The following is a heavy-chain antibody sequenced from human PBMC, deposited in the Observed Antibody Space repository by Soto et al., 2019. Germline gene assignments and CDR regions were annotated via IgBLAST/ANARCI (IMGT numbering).Heavy chain of an antibody. J-gene: IGHJ6*02. CDR2: INPNSGGT. Sequence: ASVKVSCKASGYPFTGYYMHWVRQAPGQGLEWMGWINPNSGGTNYAQKFQGWVTMTRDTSISTAYMELSRLRSDDTAVYYCARDCDLGYCSGGSCYRNYYYGMDVWGQGTTVTVSS. CDR3: ARDCDLGYCSGGSCYRNYYYGMDV. V-gene: IGHV1-2*04. CDR1: GYPFTGYY. D-gene: IGHD2-15*01.